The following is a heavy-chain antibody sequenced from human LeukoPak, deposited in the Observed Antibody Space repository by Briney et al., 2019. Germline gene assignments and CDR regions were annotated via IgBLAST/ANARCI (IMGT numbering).Heavy chain of an antibody. CDR3: APLGGNDGPASR. J-gene: IGHJ4*02. CDR2: IRYDGSNK. V-gene: IGHV3-30*02. CDR1: GYTFSSYG. Sequence: GGSLRLSCAASGYTFSSYGMHWVRQAPGKGLEWVAFIRYDGSNKYYADSVKGRFTISRDNSKNTLYLQINSLNAADTAVFYCAPLGGNDGPASRWGQGTLVTVSS. D-gene: IGHD1-1*01.